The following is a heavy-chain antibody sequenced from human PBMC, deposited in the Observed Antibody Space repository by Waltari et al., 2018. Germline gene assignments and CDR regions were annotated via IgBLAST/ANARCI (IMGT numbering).Heavy chain of an antibody. CDR1: AGSISSTTDS. D-gene: IGHD6-6*01. CDR3: ARYVAARRINWFDP. J-gene: IGHJ5*02. CDR2: IHHTGRI. V-gene: IGHV4-39*02. Sequence: QLQLQESGPGLLRPSETLSLTYTAAAGSISSTTDSWGWIRQPPAHGLEWIGSIHHTGRIYYSPSLKTGVTRAADTSRQHISRKLRSVTAADTALYYCARYVAARRINWFDPWGQGTLVTVSS.